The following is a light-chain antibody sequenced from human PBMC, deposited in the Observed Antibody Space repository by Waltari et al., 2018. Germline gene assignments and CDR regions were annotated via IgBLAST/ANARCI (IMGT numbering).Light chain of an antibody. CDR1: ISNIGANFD. CDR3: QSFDRSLTSWV. J-gene: IGLJ3*02. Sequence: QSVLTQPPSVSGAPGQRVTISCTGGISNIGANFDVHWYQQLPGLAPRLLNYPHNNRPPGVPDRVSGSKSDTPASLATTGLQAEDEADYYCQSFDRSLTSWVFGGGTKLTVL. CDR2: PHN. V-gene: IGLV1-40*01.